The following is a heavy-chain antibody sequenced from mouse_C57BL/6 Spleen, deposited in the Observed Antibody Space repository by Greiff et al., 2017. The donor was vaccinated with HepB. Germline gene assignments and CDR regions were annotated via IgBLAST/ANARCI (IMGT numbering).Heavy chain of an antibody. V-gene: IGHV1-76*01. Sequence: QVQLQQSGAELVRPGASVKLSCKASGYTFTDYYINWVKQRPGQGLEWIARIYPGSGNTYYNEKFKGKATLTAEKSSSTAYMQLSSLTSEDSAVYFCARSGNWDGAYFDYWGQGTTLTVSS. CDR2: IYPGSGNT. J-gene: IGHJ2*01. CDR3: ARSGNWDGAYFDY. D-gene: IGHD4-1*01. CDR1: GYTFTDYY.